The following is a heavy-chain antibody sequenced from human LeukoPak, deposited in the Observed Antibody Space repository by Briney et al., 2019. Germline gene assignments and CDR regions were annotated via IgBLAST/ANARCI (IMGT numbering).Heavy chain of an antibody. V-gene: IGHV4-59*01. D-gene: IGHD2-21*02. CDR2: IYSRGTT. CDR3: ARVTRTHDAFDV. CDR1: GDSINSYF. Sequence: SETLSLTSTVSGDSINSYFWTWIRRPPGKGLEWLGYIYSRGTTAYNPSLESRLTMSTDTSKNQFSLTLRSVTTADTAVYFCARVTRTHDAFDVWGQPIMVTVSS. J-gene: IGHJ3*01.